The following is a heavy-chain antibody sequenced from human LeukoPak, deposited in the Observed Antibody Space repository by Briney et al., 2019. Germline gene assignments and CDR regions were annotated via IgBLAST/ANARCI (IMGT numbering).Heavy chain of an antibody. V-gene: IGHV4-30-2*01. D-gene: IGHD4-11*01. J-gene: IGHJ4*02. Sequence: PSETLSLTCTVSGGSISSGGYYWSWIRQPPGKGLEWIGYIYHSGSTYYNPSLKSRVTMSVDTSKNQFSLKLSSVTAADTAVYYCASSDYSNLYYFDYWGQGTLVTVSS. CDR2: IYHSGST. CDR1: GGSISSGGYY. CDR3: ASSDYSNLYYFDY.